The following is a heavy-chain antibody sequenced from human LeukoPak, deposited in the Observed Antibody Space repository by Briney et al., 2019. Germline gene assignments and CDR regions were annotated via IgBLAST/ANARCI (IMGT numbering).Heavy chain of an antibody. CDR2: IIPMFDTA. D-gene: IGHD3-22*01. Sequence: SVKVSCKASGGIFSNFAISWVRQAPGQGLEWMGRIIPMFDTASYAQRFQDRVTITANKTTSTAYMELSSLRSQDTAVYYCARASSNYFDSGGYSGLLGYWGQGTLVSVSS. CDR1: GGIFSNFA. V-gene: IGHV1-69*06. CDR3: ARASSNYFDSGGYSGLLGY. J-gene: IGHJ4*02.